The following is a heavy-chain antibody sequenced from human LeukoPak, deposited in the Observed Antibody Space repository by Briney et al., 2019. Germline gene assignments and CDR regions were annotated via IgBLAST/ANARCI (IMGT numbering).Heavy chain of an antibody. Sequence: GASVKVSCKASGYTFTGYYMHWVRQAPGQGLEWMGWINPNSGGTNYAQKFQGRVTMTRDTSISTAYMELSRLRSDDTAVYYCAREAPSYCTNGVCYTAVVYWFDPWGQGTLVTVSS. CDR2: INPNSGGT. V-gene: IGHV1-2*02. J-gene: IGHJ5*02. D-gene: IGHD2-8*01. CDR1: GYTFTGYY. CDR3: AREAPSYCTNGVCYTAVVYWFDP.